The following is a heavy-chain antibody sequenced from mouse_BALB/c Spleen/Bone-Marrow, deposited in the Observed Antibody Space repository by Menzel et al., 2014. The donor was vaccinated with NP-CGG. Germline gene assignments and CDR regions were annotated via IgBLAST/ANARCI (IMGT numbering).Heavy chain of an antibody. J-gene: IGHJ4*01. CDR1: GFTFSSYT. CDR2: ISSGGSYT. CDR3: TRDPFYYGSSYAMDY. D-gene: IGHD1-1*01. Sequence: EVHLVESGGGLVKPGGSLKLSCAASGFTFSSYTMSWVRQTPEKRLEWVATISSGGSYTYYPDSVKGRFTISRDNAKNPLYLKMSSLKSEDTVMYYCTRDPFYYGSSYAMDYWGQGNSVTVSS. V-gene: IGHV5-6-4*01.